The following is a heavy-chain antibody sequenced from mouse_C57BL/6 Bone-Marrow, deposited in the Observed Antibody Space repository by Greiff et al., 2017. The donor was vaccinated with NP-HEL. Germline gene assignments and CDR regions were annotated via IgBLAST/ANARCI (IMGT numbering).Heavy chain of an antibody. J-gene: IGHJ1*03. CDR1: GYSITSGYY. CDR2: ISYDGSN. Sequence: VQLKESGPGLVKPSQSLSLTCSVTGYSITSGYYWNWIRQFPGNKLEWMGYISYDGSNNYNPSLKNRISITRDTSKNQFFLKLNSVTTEDTATYYCARIWGITTVVYWYFDVWGTGTTVTVSS. D-gene: IGHD1-1*01. V-gene: IGHV3-6*01. CDR3: ARIWGITTVVYWYFDV.